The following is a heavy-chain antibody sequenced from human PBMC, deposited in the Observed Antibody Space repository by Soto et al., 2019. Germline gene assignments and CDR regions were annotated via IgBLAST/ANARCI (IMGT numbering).Heavy chain of an antibody. D-gene: IGHD2-15*01. J-gene: IGHJ3*02. CDR3: AREYLYCSGETCYSDGFDI. V-gene: IGHV3-74*01. CDR1: EFTFSDFW. Sequence: GGSLRLSCTASEFTFSDFWMHWVRQAPGKGLEWVSRVDSDGTATTYADSVKGRFTISRDNAKNTLFLQMDSLGAEDTAVYFCAREYLYCSGETCYSDGFDIWGRGTMVTVSS. CDR2: VDSDGTAT.